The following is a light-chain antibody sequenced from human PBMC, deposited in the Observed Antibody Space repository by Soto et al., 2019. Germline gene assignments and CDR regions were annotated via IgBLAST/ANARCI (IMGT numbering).Light chain of an antibody. CDR1: QSVSSN. J-gene: IGKJ1*01. Sequence: VITHSPATLAVSPGERATLSCRASQSVSSNLAWYQQKPGQAPRLLIYDASTRATGIPARFSGSGSGTEFTLTISSLQSEDLAVYYCQQYDDWPETFGQGTKV. V-gene: IGKV3-15*01. CDR2: DAS. CDR3: QQYDDWPET.